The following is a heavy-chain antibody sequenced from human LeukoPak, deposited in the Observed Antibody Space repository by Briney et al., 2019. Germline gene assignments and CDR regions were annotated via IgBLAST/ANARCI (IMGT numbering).Heavy chain of an antibody. J-gene: IGHJ4*02. CDR3: ALNDYGDY. V-gene: IGHV4-34*01. CDR2: INHSGST. CDR1: GGSFSGYY. Sequence: SETLSLTCAVYGGSFSGYYWSWIRQPPGKGLEWIGEINHSGSTNYNPSLKSRVTISVDTSKNQFSLKLSSVTAEDTAVYYCALNDYGDYWGQGTLVTVSS.